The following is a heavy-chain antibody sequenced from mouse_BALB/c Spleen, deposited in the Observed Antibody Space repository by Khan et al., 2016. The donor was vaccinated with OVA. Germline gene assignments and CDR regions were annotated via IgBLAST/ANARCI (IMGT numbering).Heavy chain of an antibody. D-gene: IGHD4-1*01. V-gene: IGHV1S136*01. J-gene: IGHJ3*01. Sequence: VQLQQSGPELVEPGASVKMSCKASGYTFTNYVIHWVKQKPGQGLEWIGYINPDNAGTRYNEKFKDKATLTSDISSTAAYMELLSLTSEDSAVYYWAREASSWDFSFPYWGQGTLVTVSA. CDR3: AREASSWDFSFPY. CDR2: INPDNAGT. CDR1: GYTFTNYV.